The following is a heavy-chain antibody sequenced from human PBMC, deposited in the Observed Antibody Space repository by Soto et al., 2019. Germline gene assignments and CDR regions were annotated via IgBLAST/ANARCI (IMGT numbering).Heavy chain of an antibody. J-gene: IGHJ6*03. V-gene: IGHV1-69*13. CDR2: IIPIFGTA. CDR3: AKDHLLWFGELFTLSYMDV. Sequence: SVKVSCKASGDTFSSYAISWVRQAPGQGLEWMGGIIPIFGTANYAQKFQGRVTITADESTSTAYMELSSLRSEDTAVYYCAKDHLLWFGELFTLSYMDVWGKGTTVTVSS. CDR1: GDTFSSYA. D-gene: IGHD3-10*01.